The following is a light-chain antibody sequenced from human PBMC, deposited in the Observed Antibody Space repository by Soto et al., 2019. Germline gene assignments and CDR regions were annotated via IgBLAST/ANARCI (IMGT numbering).Light chain of an antibody. V-gene: IGKV3-20*01. CDR2: GAS. CDR1: QSVSSDS. Sequence: EIVLTQSPGTLSLSPGERATLSCRASQSVSSDSLAWYQHKLGQAPRLLIYGASTRATGIPDRFSGSGSGTDFTLTISRLEPEDFAVYYCQQYNSWPPWAFGQGTKVDIK. CDR3: QQYNSWPPWA. J-gene: IGKJ1*01.